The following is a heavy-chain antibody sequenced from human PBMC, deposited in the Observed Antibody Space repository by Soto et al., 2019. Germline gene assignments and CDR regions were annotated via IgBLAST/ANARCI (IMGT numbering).Heavy chain of an antibody. CDR1: GGTFSSYA. CDR3: ARDGLDTAMVSGDYYYYYGMDV. J-gene: IGHJ6*02. D-gene: IGHD5-18*01. CDR2: LIPIFGTA. V-gene: IGHV1-69*01. Sequence: QVQLVQSGAEVKKPGSSVKVSCKASGGTFSSYAISWVRQAPGQGLEWMGGLIPIFGTANYAQKFQGRVTITADESTSTAYMELSSLRSEDTAVYYCARDGLDTAMVSGDYYYYYGMDVWGQGTTVTVSS.